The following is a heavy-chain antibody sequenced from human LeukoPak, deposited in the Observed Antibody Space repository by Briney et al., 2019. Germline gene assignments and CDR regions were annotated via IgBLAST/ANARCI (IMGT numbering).Heavy chain of an antibody. CDR1: GFTLSSCW. J-gene: IGHJ4*02. Sequence: GGSLRLSCAASGFTLSSCWMYWVRQAPGKGLEWVAIINEDGSVKYYVDSVKGRFTISRDNAKNSLYLQMNSLRAEDTAVYYCARDVPSSGCSPEYWGQGILVTVSS. CDR2: INEDGSVK. V-gene: IGHV3-7*01. CDR3: ARDVPSSGCSPEY. D-gene: IGHD3-22*01.